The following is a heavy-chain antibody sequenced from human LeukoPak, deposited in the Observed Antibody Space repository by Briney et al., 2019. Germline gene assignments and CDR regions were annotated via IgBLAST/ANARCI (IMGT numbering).Heavy chain of an antibody. CDR1: GFTFSTYA. V-gene: IGHV3-23*01. Sequence: GGSLRLSCAASGFTFSTYAMSWVRQAPGKGLEWVSAISDSGGTTYYAESVKGRFTMSRDNSKNTLHLQMNSLRVEDTAAYYCAKFIRGYCRSISCPNWFDSWGQGTLVTVSS. CDR2: ISDSGGTT. D-gene: IGHD2-2*01. J-gene: IGHJ5*01. CDR3: AKFIRGYCRSISCPNWFDS.